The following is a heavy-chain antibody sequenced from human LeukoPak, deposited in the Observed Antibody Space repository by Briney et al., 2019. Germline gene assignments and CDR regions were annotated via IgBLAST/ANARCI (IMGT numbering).Heavy chain of an antibody. J-gene: IGHJ4*02. CDR1: GFTFSNYW. V-gene: IGHV3-7*01. CDR3: ASHPWRSGRYYFDY. CDR2: IKQDGSEK. Sequence: AGGSLRLSCAASGFTFSNYWMSWIRQAPGKGLEWVANIKQDGSEKYYVDSVKGRFTISRDNAKNSLYLQMNSLRADDTAVYYCASHPWRSGRYYFDYWGQGTLVTVSS. D-gene: IGHD3-10*01.